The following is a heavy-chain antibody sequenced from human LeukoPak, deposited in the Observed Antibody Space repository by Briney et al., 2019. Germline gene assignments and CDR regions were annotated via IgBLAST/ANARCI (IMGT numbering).Heavy chain of an antibody. CDR1: APSITSLS. V-gene: IGHV4-59*11. J-gene: IGHJ4*02. Sequence: PSQTLSLTCTLSAPSITSLSSSWLRHPPRKGLEWIGYIHHSGSTNYNPSLKSRVTISIDTSKNQFSLKLSSVTAADTAVYYCARAEYYFDYWGQGTLVTVSS. CDR2: IHHSGST. CDR3: ARAEYYFDY.